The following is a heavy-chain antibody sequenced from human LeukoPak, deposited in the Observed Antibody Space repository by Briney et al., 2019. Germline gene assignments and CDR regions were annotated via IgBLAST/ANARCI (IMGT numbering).Heavy chain of an antibody. V-gene: IGHV3-30*04. Sequence: GRSLRLSCAASGFTFSSYTMYWVRQAPGKGLEWVAAISYDGSYKYYADTVKGRFTISRDNSKNTLFLQMNSPSDDDTAVYSCARITSFYYFDYWGQGTLVTVSS. CDR3: ARITSFYYFDY. J-gene: IGHJ4*02. CDR1: GFTFSSYT. D-gene: IGHD1-20*01. CDR2: ISYDGSYK.